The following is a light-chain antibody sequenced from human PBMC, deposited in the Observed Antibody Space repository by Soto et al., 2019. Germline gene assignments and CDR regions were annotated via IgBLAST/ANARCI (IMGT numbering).Light chain of an antibody. J-gene: IGKJ4*01. V-gene: IGKV3-15*01. CDR3: QQYNNWLLT. CDR2: GAS. CDR1: QSISTN. Sequence: EIVMTHSPATLSVSPGERATLSCRASQSISTNLAWYQQKPGQAPRLLIYGASTRATGIPARFSGSVSGTCLALTISSLQSEDFAVYSCQQYNNWLLTVGGGTKVDIK.